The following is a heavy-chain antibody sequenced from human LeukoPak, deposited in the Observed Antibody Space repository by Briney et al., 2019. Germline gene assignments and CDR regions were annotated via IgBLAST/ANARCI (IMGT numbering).Heavy chain of an antibody. V-gene: IGHV1-18*01. Sequence: ASVKVSCKASGYTFTSYGISWVRQAPGQGLEWMGWISAYNGNTNYAQKLQGRVTMTTDTSTSTAYMELRSLRSDDTAVYYCARSDNPYTAAGTRIAGYWGQGTLVTVSS. CDR1: GYTFTSYG. CDR2: ISAYNGNT. D-gene: IGHD6-13*01. CDR3: ARSDNPYTAAGTRIAGY. J-gene: IGHJ4*02.